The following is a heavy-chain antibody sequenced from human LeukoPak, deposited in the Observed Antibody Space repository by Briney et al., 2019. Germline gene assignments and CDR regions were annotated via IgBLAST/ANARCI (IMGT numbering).Heavy chain of an antibody. J-gene: IGHJ4*02. CDR3: VRVVTTRGGWYHFDN. V-gene: IGHV3-72*01. Sequence: GGSLRLSCAGAGFSITDHHMDWVRQAPGKGLEWIGRSATTKPNSCTTQHAASVRGRFTISRDDSQNSLYLHLNSLETEDTAVYYCVRVVTTRGGWYHFDNWGLGTLVTVSS. CDR1: GFSITDHH. D-gene: IGHD6-19*01. CDR2: SATTKPNSCTT.